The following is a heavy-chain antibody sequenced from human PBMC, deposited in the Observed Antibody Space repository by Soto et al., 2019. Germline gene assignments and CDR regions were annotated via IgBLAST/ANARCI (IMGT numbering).Heavy chain of an antibody. Sequence: GASVKVSCKASGGTFSSYAISWMRQAPGQGLEWMGGIIPIFGTANYAQKFQGRVTITADESTSTAYMELSSLRSEDTAVYYCAVVVVPAWGWFDPWGQGTLVTVSS. CDR3: AVVVVPAWGWFDP. J-gene: IGHJ5*02. CDR1: GGTFSSYA. V-gene: IGHV1-69*13. CDR2: IIPIFGTA. D-gene: IGHD2-2*01.